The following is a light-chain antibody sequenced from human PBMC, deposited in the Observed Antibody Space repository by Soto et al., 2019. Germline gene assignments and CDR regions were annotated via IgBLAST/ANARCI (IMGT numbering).Light chain of an antibody. Sequence: DIPMTQSPSSLSASVGDRVTITCRASQTISGYLNWFQQRPGEAPKLLIFAASSLQSGVPSRFSGSGSGTDFTLTISSLQPEDFATYYCQQSHTTPNTFGQGTKLEIK. CDR3: QQSHTTPNT. V-gene: IGKV1-39*01. J-gene: IGKJ2*01. CDR1: QTISGY. CDR2: AAS.